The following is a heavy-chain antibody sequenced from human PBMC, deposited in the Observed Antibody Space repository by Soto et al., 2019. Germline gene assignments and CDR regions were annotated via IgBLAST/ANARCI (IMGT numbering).Heavy chain of an antibody. D-gene: IGHD6-13*01. CDR1: GYTFTSYY. J-gene: IGHJ6*02. V-gene: IGHV1-46*01. Sequence: QVQLVQSGAEVKKPGASVKVSCKASGYTFTSYYMHWVRQAPGQGLEWMGINNPIGGSTSYAQKVQGRITMTRDPSTITVYMEVSRLISEDTAVYYCARDRTAAGYYYGMDVWGQGTTVTVSS. CDR2: NNPIGGST. CDR3: ARDRTAAGYYYGMDV.